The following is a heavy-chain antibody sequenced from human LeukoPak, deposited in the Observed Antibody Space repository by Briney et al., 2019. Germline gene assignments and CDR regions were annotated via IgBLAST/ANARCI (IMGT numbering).Heavy chain of an antibody. V-gene: IGHV3-30-3*01. J-gene: IGHJ3*02. CDR3: ARGTVDILATSVPFDI. D-gene: IGHD5-12*01. CDR2: ISDDGSNK. CDR1: GFIFRSYA. Sequence: GGSLRLSCAASGFIFRSYAIHWVRQAPGKGLEWVAIISDDGSNKYYADSMKGRFTISRDNSKNTLYLQMNSLRPEDTAVYYCARGTVDILATSVPFDIWGRGTMVTVSS.